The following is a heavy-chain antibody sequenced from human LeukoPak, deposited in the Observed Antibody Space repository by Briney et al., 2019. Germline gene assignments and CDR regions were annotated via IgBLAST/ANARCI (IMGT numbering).Heavy chain of an antibody. V-gene: IGHV4-59*01. CDR1: GGSISSYY. J-gene: IGHJ6*02. Sequence: SETLSLTCTVSGGSISSYYWSWIRQPPGKGLEWIGYIYYSGSTNYNPSLKSRVTIPVGTSKNQFSLKLSSVTAADTAVYYCARTDTAMAYYYYGMDVWGQGTTVTVSS. D-gene: IGHD5-18*01. CDR2: IYYSGST. CDR3: ARTDTAMAYYYYGMDV.